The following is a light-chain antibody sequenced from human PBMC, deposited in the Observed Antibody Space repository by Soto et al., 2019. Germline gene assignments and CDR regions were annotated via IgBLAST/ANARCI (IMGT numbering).Light chain of an antibody. CDR2: DIS. CDR1: QSVSSF. J-gene: IGKJ1*01. V-gene: IGKV3-11*01. Sequence: VSTQSPATLSLSPGERATLSCRASQSVSSFLAWYQQKPGQAPRLVIYDISHRATGIPARFSGSGSGTDFTLTISSLEPEDFAVYYCQQRSNWPRTFGQGTKVDIK. CDR3: QQRSNWPRT.